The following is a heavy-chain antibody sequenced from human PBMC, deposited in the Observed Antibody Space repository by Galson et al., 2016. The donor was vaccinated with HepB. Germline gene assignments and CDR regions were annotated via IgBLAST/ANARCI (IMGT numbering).Heavy chain of an antibody. J-gene: IGHJ6*02. CDR3: ARGSSSYDDYQGAYYYCGLDV. Sequence: SVKVSCKASGYTFTGYYMHWVRQAPGQGLEWMGWINPNSGVTKYVQKFQGWVTMTRDTSISTAYMELNRLRSDDTAVYYCARGSSSYDDYQGAYYYCGLDVWGQGTTVTVSS. D-gene: IGHD4-17*01. V-gene: IGHV1-2*04. CDR2: INPNSGVT. CDR1: GYTFTGYY.